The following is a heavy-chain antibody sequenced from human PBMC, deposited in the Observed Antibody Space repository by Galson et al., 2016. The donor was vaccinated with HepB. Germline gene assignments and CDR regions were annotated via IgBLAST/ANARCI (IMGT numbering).Heavy chain of an antibody. J-gene: IGHJ5*02. Sequence: SLRLSCAASGFTFSNYGMNWVRQAPGKGLEWVAIISYDGTTKYFADSVRGRLTISRDHSKNTLYLQMNSLGAEDTAMYYCASSAAEGSGAYYLNHWGQGTLVTVSS. V-gene: IGHV3-30*03. CDR2: ISYDGTTK. CDR3: ASSAAEGSGAYYLNH. CDR1: GFTFSNYG. D-gene: IGHD4/OR15-4a*01.